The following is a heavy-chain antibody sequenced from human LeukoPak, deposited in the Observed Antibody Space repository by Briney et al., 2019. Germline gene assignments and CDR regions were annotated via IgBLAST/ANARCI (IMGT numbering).Heavy chain of an antibody. Sequence: GGSQRLSCAASGVTFGNNYMSWVRQPPGKGLEWISVIYSDGSTYYADSVKGRFTISRDSSENTLYLQMNSLRAEDTAVYYCARDPGGGPTHGLWGQGTLVTVSS. CDR3: ARDPGGGPTHGL. D-gene: IGHD1-26*01. CDR1: GVTFGNNY. V-gene: IGHV3-53*05. CDR2: IYSDGST. J-gene: IGHJ4*02.